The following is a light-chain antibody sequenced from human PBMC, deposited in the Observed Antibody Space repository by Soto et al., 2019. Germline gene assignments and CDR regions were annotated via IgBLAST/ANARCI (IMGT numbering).Light chain of an antibody. CDR1: QTISRY. CDR3: QQSYSTPLIT. V-gene: IGKV1-39*01. Sequence: DIQMTQSPSFLSASVGDRVTITCRASQTISRYLNWYQQKAGKAPKILIYGASSLQSGVPSRFSGSGSGTHFTLTISSLQPEDFATYYCQQSYSTPLITFGGGTKVDIK. J-gene: IGKJ4*01. CDR2: GAS.